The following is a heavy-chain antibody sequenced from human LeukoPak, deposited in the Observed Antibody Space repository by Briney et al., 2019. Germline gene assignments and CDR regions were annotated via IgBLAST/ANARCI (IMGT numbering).Heavy chain of an antibody. V-gene: IGHV3-23*01. CDR2: ISGSGGST. Sequence: GGSLRLSCAASGSTFSSYAMSWVRQAPGKGLEWVSAISGSGGSTYYADSVKGRFTISRDNSKNTLYLQMNSLRAEDTAVYYCAKDYYYDSSGPNWFDPWGQGTLVTVSS. CDR3: AKDYYYDSSGPNWFDP. J-gene: IGHJ5*02. CDR1: GSTFSSYA. D-gene: IGHD3-22*01.